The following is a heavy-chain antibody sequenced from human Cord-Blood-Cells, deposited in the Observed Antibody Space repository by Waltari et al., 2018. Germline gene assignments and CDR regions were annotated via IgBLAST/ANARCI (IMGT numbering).Heavy chain of an antibody. CDR2: MNPNSGNT. Sequence: QVQLVQSGAEVKKPGASVRVSCKASGYTFPSYDINWVRQATGQGLEWMGWMNPNSGNTGYAQKFQGRVTMTRNTSISTAYMELSSLRSEDTAVYYCARDYSSASYWYFDLWGRGTLVTVSS. CDR3: ARDYSSASYWYFDL. CDR1: GYTFPSYD. J-gene: IGHJ2*01. V-gene: IGHV1-8*01. D-gene: IGHD6-6*01.